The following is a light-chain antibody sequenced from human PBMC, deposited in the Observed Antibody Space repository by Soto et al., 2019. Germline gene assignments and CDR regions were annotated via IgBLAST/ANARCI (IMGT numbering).Light chain of an antibody. V-gene: IGLV3-21*04. CDR1: NIGSKS. J-gene: IGLJ2*01. CDR2: YDS. CDR3: QVWDSSSDHPEVV. Sequence: SYELTQSPSVSVAPGKTARITCGGNNIGSKSVHWYQQKPGQAPVLVIYYDSDRPSGIPERFSGSNSGNTATLTISRVEAGDEADYYCQVWDSSSDHPEVVFGGGTKLTVL.